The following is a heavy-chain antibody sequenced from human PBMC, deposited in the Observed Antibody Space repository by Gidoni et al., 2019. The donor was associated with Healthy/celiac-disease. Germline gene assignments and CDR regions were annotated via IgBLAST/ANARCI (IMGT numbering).Heavy chain of an antibody. CDR2: IYYSGST. Sequence: QLQLQESGPGLVKPSETLSLTCPVSGGSMRSSSYYWAWIRQPPGKGLEWIGSIYYSGSTYCNPSLKSRVTISVDTSKNQFSLKLSSVTAADTAVYYCARHLDWFDPWGQGTLVTVSS. CDR1: GGSMRSSSYY. D-gene: IGHD3-16*01. V-gene: IGHV4-39*01. J-gene: IGHJ5*02. CDR3: ARHLDWFDP.